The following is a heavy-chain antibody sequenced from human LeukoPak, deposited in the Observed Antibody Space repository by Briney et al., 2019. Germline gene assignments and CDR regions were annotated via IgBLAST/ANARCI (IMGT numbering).Heavy chain of an antibody. CDR3: ARVPTGYYPFDY. D-gene: IGHD3-9*01. CDR1: GGSISSGDYY. Sequence: SQTLSLTCTVFGGSISSGDYYWNWIRQPPGKGLEWIGYIYYSGSTFYNPSLVSRVTISVDTSKNQFSLKLSSVTTPDTAMYYCARVPTGYYPFDYWGQGTLVTVSS. CDR2: IYYSGST. V-gene: IGHV4-30-4*01. J-gene: IGHJ4*02.